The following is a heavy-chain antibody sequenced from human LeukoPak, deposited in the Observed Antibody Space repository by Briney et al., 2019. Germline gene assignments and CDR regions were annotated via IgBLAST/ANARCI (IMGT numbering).Heavy chain of an antibody. J-gene: IGHJ4*02. D-gene: IGHD3-9*01. Sequence: PSETLSLTCAVSGGSISSSNWWSWVRQPPGKGLEWIGEIYHSGSSNYNPSLKSRVTISVDKSKNQFSLKLSSVTAADTAVYYCARSDILTGYFYSGFDYWGQGTLVTVSS. V-gene: IGHV4-4*02. CDR1: GGSISSSNW. CDR3: ARSDILTGYFYSGFDY. CDR2: IYHSGSS.